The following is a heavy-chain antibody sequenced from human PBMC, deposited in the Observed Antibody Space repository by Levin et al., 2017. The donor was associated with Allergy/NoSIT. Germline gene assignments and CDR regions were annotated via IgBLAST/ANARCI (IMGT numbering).Heavy chain of an antibody. V-gene: IGHV3-23*01. J-gene: IGHJ6*03. D-gene: IGHD4-17*01. Sequence: GGSLRLSCAASGFTFSSYPMSWVRQAPGKGLEWVSAISGSGGSTYYADSVKGRFTISRDNSKNTLYLQMNSLRAEDTAVYYCAKARTTVTTHRAYYYYYMDVWGKGTTVTVSS. CDR1: GFTFSSYP. CDR3: AKARTTVTTHRAYYYYYMDV. CDR2: ISGSGGST.